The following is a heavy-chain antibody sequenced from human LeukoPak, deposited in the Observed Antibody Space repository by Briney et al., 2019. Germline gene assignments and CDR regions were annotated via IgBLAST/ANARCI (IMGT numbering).Heavy chain of an antibody. CDR3: AKGMFRGFDY. J-gene: IGHJ4*02. D-gene: IGHD3-10*02. CDR2: ISGSGGST. Sequence: GGSLKLSCAASGFTFSSYAMSWVRQPPRKGLEWVSTISGSGGSTYYADSVKGRFTISRDNSENTLHLQMNSLRAEDTAVYYCAKGMFRGFDYWGQGTLVTVSS. CDR1: GFTFSSYA. V-gene: IGHV3-23*01.